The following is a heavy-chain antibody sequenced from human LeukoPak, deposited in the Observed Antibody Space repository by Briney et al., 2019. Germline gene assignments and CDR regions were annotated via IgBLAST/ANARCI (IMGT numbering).Heavy chain of an antibody. J-gene: IGHJ4*02. D-gene: IGHD6-13*01. V-gene: IGHV3-21*01. CDR2: ISSSSSYI. Sequence: GGSLRLSCEASGFTFSSHNMNWVRQAPGKGLEWFASISSSSSYIYYVDSVKGRFTISRDNAKNSLYLQLNSLRAEDTALYYCARSPRYSRLNRGWGQGTLVTVSS. CDR3: ARSPRYSRLNRG. CDR1: GFTFSSHN.